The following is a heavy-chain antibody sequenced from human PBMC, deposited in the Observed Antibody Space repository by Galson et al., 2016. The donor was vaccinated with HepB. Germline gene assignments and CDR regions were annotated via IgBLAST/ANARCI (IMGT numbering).Heavy chain of an antibody. Sequence: SLRLSCAASGFTFSSYGMHWVRQAPGKGLEVVSRISRSGDSTDYADSVKGRFTISRDNSKNTLSLQMNSLTADDTAIYYCVQGSTAPAVWGKGTTVTVSS. CDR2: ISRSGDST. CDR1: GFTFSSYG. V-gene: IGHV3-23*01. J-gene: IGHJ6*04. D-gene: IGHD2-2*01. CDR3: VQGSTAPAV.